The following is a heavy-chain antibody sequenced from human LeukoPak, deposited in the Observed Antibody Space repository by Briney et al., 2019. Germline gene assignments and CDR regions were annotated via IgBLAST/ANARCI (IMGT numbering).Heavy chain of an antibody. D-gene: IGHD5-24*01. CDR1: GFTFSSYA. Sequence: NPGGSLRLSCAASGFTFSSYAMHWVRQAPGKGLEYVSAISSNGGSTYYANSVKGRFTISRDNSKNTLYLQMGSLRAENMAVYYCARGGGDRPLGDGYTIYFDYWGQGTLVTVSS. V-gene: IGHV3-64*01. CDR2: ISSNGGST. J-gene: IGHJ4*02. CDR3: ARGGGDRPLGDGYTIYFDY.